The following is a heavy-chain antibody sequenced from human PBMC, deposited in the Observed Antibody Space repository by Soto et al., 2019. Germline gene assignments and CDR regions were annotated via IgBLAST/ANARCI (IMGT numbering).Heavy chain of an antibody. CDR1: CGSISSYY. D-gene: IGHD1-20*01. J-gene: IGHJ4*02. V-gene: IGHV4-59*08. Sequence: SETLSLTCTVSCGSISSYYWSWIRQPPGKGLEWIGYIYYSGSTNYNPSLKSRVTISVDTSKNQFSLKLSSVTAADTAVYYCASFNSHFDYWGQGTLVTVSS. CDR2: IYYSGST. CDR3: ASFNSHFDY.